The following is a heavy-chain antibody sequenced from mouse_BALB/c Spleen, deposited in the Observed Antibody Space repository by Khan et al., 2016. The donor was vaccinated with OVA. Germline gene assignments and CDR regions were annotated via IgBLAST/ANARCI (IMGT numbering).Heavy chain of an antibody. CDR2: IYPGNINT. J-gene: IGHJ3*01. Sequence: QVQLQQSGPELVKPGASVRISCKASGYTFTDYYINWMKQRPGQGLEWIGWIYPGNINTKYNEKFEDKATLTADKSSTTAYMPLSSLTSEDSAVYFGAREGYYGNYRAWFAYWGQGTLVTVSA. D-gene: IGHD2-1*01. CDR3: AREGYYGNYRAWFAY. V-gene: IGHV1S56*01. CDR1: GYTFTDYY.